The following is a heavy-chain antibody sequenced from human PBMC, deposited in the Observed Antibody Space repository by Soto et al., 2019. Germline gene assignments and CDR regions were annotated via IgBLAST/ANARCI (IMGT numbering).Heavy chain of an antibody. V-gene: IGHV4-30-4*01. J-gene: IGHJ4*02. Sequence: SETLSLTCTVSGGSISNNHYYWSCIRQSPGKGLEWIGHIYDSGSTYNNPSLKSRVTISVDTSRNQFSLKLSSVTAADTAVYYCARGGDWKFDYLGQGGLVTVSS. CDR1: GGSISNNHYY. D-gene: IGHD1-1*01. CDR3: ARGGDWKFDY. CDR2: IYDSGST.